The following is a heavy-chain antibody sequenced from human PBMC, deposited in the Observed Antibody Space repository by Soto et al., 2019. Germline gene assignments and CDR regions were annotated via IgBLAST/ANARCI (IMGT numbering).Heavy chain of an antibody. CDR1: GFTFSSYG. J-gene: IGHJ4*02. CDR2: ISYDGSNK. V-gene: IGHV3-30*18. D-gene: IGHD3-22*01. Sequence: GGSLRLSCAASGFTFSSYGMHWVRQAPGKGLEWVAVISYDGSNKYYADSVKGRFTISRDNSKNTLYLQMNSLRAEDTAVYYCAKEKVVDSSGYLGYWGQGTLVTVSS. CDR3: AKEKVVDSSGYLGY.